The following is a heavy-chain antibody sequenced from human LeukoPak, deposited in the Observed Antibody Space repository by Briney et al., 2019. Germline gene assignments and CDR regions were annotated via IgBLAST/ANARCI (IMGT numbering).Heavy chain of an antibody. V-gene: IGHV4-4*07. CDR1: GGPISRYS. CDR2: MHTSGST. Sequence: SETLSLTCTVSGGPISRYSWSWIRQPAGKGLEWIGRMHTSGSTNYNPSLKSRVIMSVDTSKNQFSLKLSSVTAADTAVYYCARESQYSWNDFGWFDSWGQGTLVTVSS. J-gene: IGHJ5*01. D-gene: IGHD1-1*01. CDR3: ARESQYSWNDFGWFDS.